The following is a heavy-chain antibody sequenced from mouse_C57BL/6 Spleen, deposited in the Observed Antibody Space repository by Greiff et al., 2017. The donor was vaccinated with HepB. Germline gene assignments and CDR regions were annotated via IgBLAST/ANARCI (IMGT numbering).Heavy chain of an antibody. CDR3: TELHSIDY. CDR1: GFTFSNYW. Sequence: DVQLQESGGGLVQPGGSMKLSCVASGFTFSNYWMNWVRQSPEKGLEWVAQIRLKSDNYATHYAESVKGRFTISRDDSKSSVYLQMNNLRAEDTGIYYCTELHSIDYWGQGPTLTVSS. D-gene: IGHD1-1*01. J-gene: IGHJ2*01. V-gene: IGHV6-3*01. CDR2: IRLKSDNYAT.